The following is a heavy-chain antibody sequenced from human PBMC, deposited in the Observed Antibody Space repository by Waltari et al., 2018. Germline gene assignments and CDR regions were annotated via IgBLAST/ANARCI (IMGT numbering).Heavy chain of an antibody. V-gene: IGHV4-39*01. CDR3: ARHAPGYGSSWDNWFDP. D-gene: IGHD6-13*01. J-gene: IGHJ5*02. CDR2: IYYRRST. Sequence: QLQLQESGPGLVKPSETLSLTCTVSGGSISSSSYYWGWIRQPPGKGQEWIGSIYYRRSTYYDPSLKTRVTISVDTSKNQFSLKLSSVTAADTAVYYCARHAPGYGSSWDNWFDPWGQGTLVTVSS. CDR1: GGSISSSSYY.